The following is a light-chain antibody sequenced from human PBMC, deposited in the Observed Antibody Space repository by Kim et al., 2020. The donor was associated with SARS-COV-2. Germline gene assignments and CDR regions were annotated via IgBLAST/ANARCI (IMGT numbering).Light chain of an antibody. CDR2: DVS. CDR1: SSDVGYYNY. Sequence: QSALTQPASVSGSPGQSITLSCTETSSDVGYYNYVYWYQHHPGKAPRLMIYDVSQRPSGVSNRFSGSKSGNTASLTISGLQAEDEADYYCSSYTRSNTVLFGGGAELTV. V-gene: IGLV2-14*03. J-gene: IGLJ3*02. CDR3: SSYTRSNTVL.